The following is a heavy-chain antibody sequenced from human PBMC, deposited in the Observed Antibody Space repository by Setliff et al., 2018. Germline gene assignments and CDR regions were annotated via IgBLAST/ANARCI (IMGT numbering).Heavy chain of an antibody. D-gene: IGHD7-27*01. Sequence: GGSLRLSCAASGFVFGTYGMHWVRQAPGKGLEWVAIIFHDGRDIYYGDSVQGRFAISRDNSKNTLYLQMNSLRSDDTAVYYCAGVHWTTNWFLHYWGQGTLVTVSS. J-gene: IGHJ4*01. CDR1: GFVFGTYG. V-gene: IGHV3-30*02. CDR2: IFHDGRDI. CDR3: AGVHWTTNWFLHY.